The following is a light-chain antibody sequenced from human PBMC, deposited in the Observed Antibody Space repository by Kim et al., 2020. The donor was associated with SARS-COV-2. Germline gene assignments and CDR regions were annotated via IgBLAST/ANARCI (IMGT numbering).Light chain of an antibody. Sequence: PGQRLNSPCSRTSSNIGKNYVSWYQQLPGTAPKLLIYANDKRSSGIPDRFSGSKSGATATLVITGLQTGDEADYYCGTWDSSLSGVFGGGTQLTVL. J-gene: IGLJ3*02. CDR1: SSNIGKNY. CDR2: AND. V-gene: IGLV1-51*01. CDR3: GTWDSSLSGV.